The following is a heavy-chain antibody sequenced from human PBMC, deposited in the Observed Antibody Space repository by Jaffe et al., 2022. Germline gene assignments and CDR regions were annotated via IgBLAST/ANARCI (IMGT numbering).Heavy chain of an antibody. V-gene: IGHV5-51*03. CDR1: GYSFTNYW. Sequence: EVQLVQSGAEVKKPGESLKISCKGSGYSFTNYWIGWVRQMPGKGLEWMGIINASNSDTRYSQSFQGQVTISVDKSIGTAYLQWGSLTASDTAIYFCARNTHWNDITFQYWGQGTLVTVSS. D-gene: IGHD1-1*01. J-gene: IGHJ4*02. CDR2: INASNSDT. CDR3: ARNTHWNDITFQY.